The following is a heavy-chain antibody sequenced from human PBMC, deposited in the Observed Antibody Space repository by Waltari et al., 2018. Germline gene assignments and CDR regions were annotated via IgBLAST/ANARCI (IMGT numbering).Heavy chain of an antibody. Sequence: QLQESGSGLVKPSETVSLTCSVSGDSIMKNNYHWGWIRQPPGKGLEWIGSIYNSGTNYYKPSLKSRVTISLDASRNQFSLRLSSVTAADTAVYYCARASTAIFGVVITGYNIWGQGTVVTVSS. J-gene: IGHJ3*01. V-gene: IGHV4-39*07. D-gene: IGHD3-3*01. CDR1: GDSIMKNNYH. CDR3: ARASTAIFGVVITGYNI. CDR2: IYNSGTN.